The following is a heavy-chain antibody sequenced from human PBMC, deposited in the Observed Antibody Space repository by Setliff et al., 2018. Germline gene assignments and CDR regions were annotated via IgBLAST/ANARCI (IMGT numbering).Heavy chain of an antibody. CDR1: GFTFRDYT. D-gene: IGHD4-4*01. Sequence: GGSLRLSCEASGFTFRDYTLAWVRQVPGKGLEWVAGVIQGGGGVYADSVKGRSTISRDNSKNTIFLQMNNLRAEDSAVYYCARRGTTAFDFWGLGTLVTVSS. CDR3: ARRGTTAFDF. CDR2: VIQGGGG. V-gene: IGHV3-23*01. J-gene: IGHJ4*02.